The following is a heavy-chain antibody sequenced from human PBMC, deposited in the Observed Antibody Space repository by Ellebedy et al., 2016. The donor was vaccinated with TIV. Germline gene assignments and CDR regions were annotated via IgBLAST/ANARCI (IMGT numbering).Heavy chain of an antibody. V-gene: IGHV1-46*01. CDR3: ARDDSERGGKLLVYYYYYGMDV. CDR1: GYTFTTYY. J-gene: IGHJ6*02. D-gene: IGHD2-15*01. Sequence: AASVKVSCKESGYTFTTYYMHWVRQAPGQGLAWMGIINPSGGSTSYAQKFQDRVTMTRDTYTSTVYMELSSLRAEDTAVYYCARDDSERGGKLLVYYYYYGMDVWGQGTTVTVSS. CDR2: INPSGGST.